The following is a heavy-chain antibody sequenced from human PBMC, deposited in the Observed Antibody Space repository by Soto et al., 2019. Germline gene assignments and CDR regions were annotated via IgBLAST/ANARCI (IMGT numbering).Heavy chain of an antibody. Sequence: LGGSLSLSCAASGFTFSSYAMSWVRQAPGKGLEWVSAISGSGGSTYYADSVKGRFTISRDNSKNTLYVQMNGLRVEDTAVYYCAKETVYSSSWYSPFYFDYWGQGTLVTVSS. CDR1: GFTFSSYA. V-gene: IGHV3-23*01. CDR3: AKETVYSSSWYSPFYFDY. CDR2: ISGSGGST. J-gene: IGHJ4*02. D-gene: IGHD6-13*01.